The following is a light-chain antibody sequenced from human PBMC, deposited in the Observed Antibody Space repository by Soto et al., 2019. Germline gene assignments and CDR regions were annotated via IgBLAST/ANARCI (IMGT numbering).Light chain of an antibody. CDR2: EVS. CDR3: SSYIRSRSWV. J-gene: IGLJ3*02. V-gene: IGLV2-14*01. CDR1: SSDVGAYHY. Sequence: QSVLTQPASVSGSPGQSITISCTGTSSDVGAYHYVSWYQQHPGKAPKLMIYEVSNRHSGVSNRFSGSKSGNTASLTISGLQAEDEADYYCSSYIRSRSWVFGGGTKVTVL.